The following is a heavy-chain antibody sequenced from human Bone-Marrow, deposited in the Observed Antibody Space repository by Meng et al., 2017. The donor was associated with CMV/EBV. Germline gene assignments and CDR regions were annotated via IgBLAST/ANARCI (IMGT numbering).Heavy chain of an antibody. V-gene: IGHV1-18*04. CDR1: AYTFSAYY. D-gene: IGHD3-3*01. CDR2: ISAYNGNT. J-gene: IGHJ4*02. Sequence: ASVKVSCKPSAYTFSAYYMHWVRQAPGRGLEWMGWISAYNGNTNYAQNFQGKVTMTTDTSTSTVYMVLRSLRSDDTAVYYCARDRSDFRGAYYDFWSGYYHFDYWGQGTLVTVSS. CDR3: ARDRSDFRGAYYDFWSGYYHFDY.